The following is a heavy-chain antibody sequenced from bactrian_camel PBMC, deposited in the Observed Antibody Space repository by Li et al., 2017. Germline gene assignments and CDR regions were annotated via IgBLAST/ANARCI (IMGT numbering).Heavy chain of an antibody. J-gene: IGHJ6*01. D-gene: IGHD1*01. Sequence: HVQLVESGGGSVSAGVSLRISCSASGATDSTNCMAWFRQAPGKEREGVALIDWRGPIRYVDSVKGRFTISQDNVKNTLTLQMNSLKFEDTAMYHCATAAPWETCGLRDGDFTYWGQGTQVTVS. V-gene: IGHV3S53*01. CDR3: ATAAPWETCGLRDGDFTY. CDR1: GATDSTNC. CDR2: IDWRGPI.